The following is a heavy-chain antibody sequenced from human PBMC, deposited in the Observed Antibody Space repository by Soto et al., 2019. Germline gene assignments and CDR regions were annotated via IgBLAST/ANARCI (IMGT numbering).Heavy chain of an antibody. Sequence: GASVKVSCKASGYTFTSYAMHWVRQAPGQRLEWMGRINAGNGKAKYAQKFQGRVTITADKSTSTAYMELSSLRSEDTAVYYCASLGIAVAGTTRALDYWGQGTLVTVSS. J-gene: IGHJ4*02. CDR3: ASLGIAVAGTTRALDY. V-gene: IGHV1-3*01. CDR2: INAGNGKA. D-gene: IGHD6-19*01. CDR1: GYTFTSYA.